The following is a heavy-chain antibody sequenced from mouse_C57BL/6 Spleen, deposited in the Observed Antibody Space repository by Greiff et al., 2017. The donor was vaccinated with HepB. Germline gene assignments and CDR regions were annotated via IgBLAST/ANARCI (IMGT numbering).Heavy chain of an antibody. Sequence: QVQLQQSGAELVKPGASVKMSCKASGYTFTSYWITWVKQRPGQGLEWIGDIYPGSGSTNYNEKFKSKATLTVDTSSSTAYMQLSSLTSEDSAVYYCARRGAAQAPLDYWGQGTTLTVSS. D-gene: IGHD3-2*02. J-gene: IGHJ2*01. CDR1: GYTFTSYW. CDR2: IYPGSGST. CDR3: ARRGAAQAPLDY. V-gene: IGHV1-55*01.